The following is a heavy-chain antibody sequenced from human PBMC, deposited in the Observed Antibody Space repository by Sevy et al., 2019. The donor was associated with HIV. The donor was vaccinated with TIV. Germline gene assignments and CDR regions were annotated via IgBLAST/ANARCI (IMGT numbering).Heavy chain of an antibody. V-gene: IGHV3-23*01. J-gene: IGHJ4*02. CDR3: ARGRATSATGTLFDY. Sequence: GGSLRLSCAASGFTSSSYAMSWVRQPPGRGLEWVSTLSDSGVSTYYADSVKGRFTISRDNSKNILYLQMNSLRAEDMAVYYCARGRATSATGTLFDYWGQGTLVTVSS. CDR1: GFTSSSYA. D-gene: IGHD3-9*01. CDR2: LSDSGVST.